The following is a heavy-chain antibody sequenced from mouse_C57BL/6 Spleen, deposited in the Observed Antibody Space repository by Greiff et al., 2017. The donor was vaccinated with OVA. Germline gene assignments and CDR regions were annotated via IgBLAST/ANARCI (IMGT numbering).Heavy chain of an antibody. D-gene: IGHD1-1*02. J-gene: IGHJ3*01. Sequence: QVQLQQPGAELVKPGASVKLSCKASGYTFTSYWMQWVNQRPGQGLEWIGEIDPSDSYPNYNQKFKGKATLTVDTSSSTAYMQLSSLTSVDSAVYYCARGWDGFAYWGQGTLVTVSA. CDR2: IDPSDSYP. CDR3: ARGWDGFAY. CDR1: GYTFTSYW. V-gene: IGHV1-50*01.